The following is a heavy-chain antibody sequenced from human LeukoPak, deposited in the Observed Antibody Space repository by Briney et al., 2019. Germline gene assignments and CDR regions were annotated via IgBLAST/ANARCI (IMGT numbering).Heavy chain of an antibody. CDR2: ISSSSSYI. D-gene: IGHD3-10*01. CDR1: GFTFSSYS. Sequence: GGSLRLSCAASGFTFSSYSMNWVRQAPGKGLEWVSSISSSSSYIYYADSVKGRFTISRDNAKNSLYLQMNSLRAEDTAVYYCARDSGSYYRRDAFDIWGQGTMVTVSS. CDR3: ARDSGSYYRRDAFDI. J-gene: IGHJ3*02. V-gene: IGHV3-21*01.